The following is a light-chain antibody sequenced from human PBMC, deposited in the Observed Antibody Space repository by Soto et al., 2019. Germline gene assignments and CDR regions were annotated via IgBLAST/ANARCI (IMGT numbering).Light chain of an antibody. V-gene: IGKV3-20*01. Sequence: EIVLTQSPGTLSLSPGERATLSCRASQSVRSSNLAWYQQRPGQAPRLLIYVTSNRATGIPDRFSGSGSVTDFTLTISRLEPEDFAVYYWQEYGRSPYTFGQGTKLEIK. J-gene: IGKJ2*01. CDR1: QSVRSSN. CDR2: VTS. CDR3: QEYGRSPYT.